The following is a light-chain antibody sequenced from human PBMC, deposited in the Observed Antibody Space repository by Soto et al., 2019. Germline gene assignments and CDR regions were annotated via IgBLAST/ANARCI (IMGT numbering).Light chain of an antibody. J-gene: IGLJ2*01. Sequence: QSVLTQPASASGTPGQTVTISCYGSSSNIGSNSVNWFQHLPGAVPKLLIFSNHQRPSEVPDRFSGSKSGTSASLAISGLQTEDEADYYCSAWDDSLVVVFGGGTKVTVL. V-gene: IGLV1-44*01. CDR1: SSNIGSNS. CDR2: SNH. CDR3: SAWDDSLVVV.